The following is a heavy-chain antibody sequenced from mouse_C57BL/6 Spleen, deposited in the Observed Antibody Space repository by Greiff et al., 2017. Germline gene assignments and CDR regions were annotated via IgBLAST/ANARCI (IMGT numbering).Heavy chain of an antibody. D-gene: IGHD3-3*01. CDR3: ARGEGTRAPSWYFDV. CDR1: GYTFTSYW. V-gene: IGHV1-62-3*01. CDR2: IDPSSGDT. J-gene: IGHJ1*03. Sequence: QVHLKQPGAELVKPGASVKLSCKASGYTFTSYWMHWVKQRPGRGLEWIGRIDPSSGDTKYNEKFKSKATLTVDKSSSTAYMQLSSLTSEDSAVYYCARGEGTRAPSWYFDVWGTGTTLTVSS.